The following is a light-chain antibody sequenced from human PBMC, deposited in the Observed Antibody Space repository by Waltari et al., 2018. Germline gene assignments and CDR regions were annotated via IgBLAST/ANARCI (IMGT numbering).Light chain of an antibody. CDR1: QSVTSIA. V-gene: IGKV3-20*01. CDR3: QQYDGEVVT. CDR2: GTS. Sequence: EIVLTQAPGTLSLSPEERAPLSCRASQSVTSIALTWYQQKLGQAPRLLIYGTSSRATGIPDRFSGSGSGTDFTLTIRRLEPEDFAVYYCQQYDGEVVTFGGGTKVEI. J-gene: IGKJ4*01.